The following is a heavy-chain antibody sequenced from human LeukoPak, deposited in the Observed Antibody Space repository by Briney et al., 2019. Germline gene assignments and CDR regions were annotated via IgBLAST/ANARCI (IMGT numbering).Heavy chain of an antibody. CDR1: GGSISSYY. Sequence: SETLSLTCTVSGGSISSYYWSWIRQPPGKGLEWIGYIYYSGSTNYNPSLKSRVTLSVDTSKNQFSLKLSSMTAADTAVYYCARQFRSVTAPFDPWGQGTLVTVSS. V-gene: IGHV4-59*08. CDR3: ARQFRSVTAPFDP. CDR2: IYYSGST. J-gene: IGHJ5*02. D-gene: IGHD4-17*01.